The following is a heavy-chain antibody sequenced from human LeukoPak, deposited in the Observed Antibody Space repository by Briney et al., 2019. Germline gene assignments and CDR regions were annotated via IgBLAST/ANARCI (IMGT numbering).Heavy chain of an antibody. CDR1: GFTFGSYS. V-gene: IGHV3-21*01. D-gene: IGHD6-19*01. Sequence: GGSLRPSCAASGFTFGSYSMNWVRQAPGKGLEWVSSISSSSSYIYYADSVKGRFTISRDNAKNSLYLQMNSLRAEDTAVYFCARDFSGWSVDPWGQGTLVTVSS. CDR3: ARDFSGWSVDP. CDR2: ISSSSSYI. J-gene: IGHJ5*02.